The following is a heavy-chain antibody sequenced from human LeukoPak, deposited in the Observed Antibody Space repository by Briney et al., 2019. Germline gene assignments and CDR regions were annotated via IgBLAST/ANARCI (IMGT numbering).Heavy chain of an antibody. CDR2: IYSGGST. D-gene: IGHD3-3*01. J-gene: IGHJ4*02. Sequence: GGSLRLSCAASGFTVSSNYMSWVRQAPGKGLEWVSVIYSGGSTYYADSVKGRFTISRDNSKNTLYLQMNSLRAEDTAVYYCARVDFWSGYYIDYWGRGTLVTVSS. CDR3: ARVDFWSGYYIDY. V-gene: IGHV3-53*01. CDR1: GFTVSSNY.